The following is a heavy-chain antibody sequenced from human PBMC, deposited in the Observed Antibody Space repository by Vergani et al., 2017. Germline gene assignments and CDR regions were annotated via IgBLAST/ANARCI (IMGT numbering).Heavy chain of an antibody. Sequence: QIQLVQSAAEVKKPGASVKVSCKASGYTFTSYGISWVRQAPGQGLEWMGWISAYNGNTNYAQKLQGRVTMTTDTSTSTAYMELRSLRSDDTAVYYCARDPDIVVVPAAPYYYYYYGMDVWGQGTTVTVSS. CDR2: ISAYNGNT. CDR1: GYTFTSYG. D-gene: IGHD2-2*01. V-gene: IGHV1-18*04. CDR3: ARDPDIVVVPAAPYYYYYYGMDV. J-gene: IGHJ6*02.